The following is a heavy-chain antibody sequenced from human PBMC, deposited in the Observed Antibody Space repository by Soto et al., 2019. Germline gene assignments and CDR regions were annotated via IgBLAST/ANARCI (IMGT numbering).Heavy chain of an antibody. CDR3: ARKADYSTNAFRH. J-gene: IGHJ1*01. CDR2: IIPVFETP. D-gene: IGHD4-4*01. V-gene: IGHV1-69*06. CDR1: GDTFSSYA. Sequence: QVQLVQSGAEVKKSGSSVKVSCKTSGDTFSSYAINWVRQAPGQGLEWMGGIIPVFETPNYAQKFQGRVTIVADRSTSAVYLELTRLTSEDTAVYYCARKADYSTNAFRHWGQGTLVIVSS.